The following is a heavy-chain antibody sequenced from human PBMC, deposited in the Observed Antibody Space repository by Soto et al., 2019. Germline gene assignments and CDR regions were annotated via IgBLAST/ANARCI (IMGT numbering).Heavy chain of an antibody. D-gene: IGHD1-1*01. J-gene: IGHJ4*02. V-gene: IGHV1-18*01. CDR3: ARGDGNYVDY. CDR2: ISAYNGHT. CDR1: GYTFTSYG. Sequence: QVQLVQSGAEVKKPGASVKVSCKASGYTFTSYGITWLRQAPGQGPAWMGWISAYNGHTKYAQNLQGRVTMTTETSTITAYMELTSLRSHDTALYSCARGDGNYVDYWGQGTVVTVSS.